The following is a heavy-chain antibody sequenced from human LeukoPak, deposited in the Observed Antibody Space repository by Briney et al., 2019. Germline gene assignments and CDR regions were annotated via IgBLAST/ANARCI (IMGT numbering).Heavy chain of an antibody. Sequence: GGSLRLSCAASGFTFSSYAMHWVRQAPGKGLEWAAVISYDGSNKYYADSVKGRFTISRDNSKNTLYLQMNGLRAEDTAVYYCARASGYTPDYWGQGTLVTVSS. V-gene: IGHV3-30*04. J-gene: IGHJ4*02. CDR1: GFTFSSYA. D-gene: IGHD5-12*01. CDR3: ARASGYTPDY. CDR2: ISYDGSNK.